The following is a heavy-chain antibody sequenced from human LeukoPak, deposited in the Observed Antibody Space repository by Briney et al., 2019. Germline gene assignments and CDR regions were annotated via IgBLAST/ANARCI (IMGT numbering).Heavy chain of an antibody. V-gene: IGHV4-30-2*01. CDR2: IYHSGST. CDR3: ARAVGYCSSTSCYHWFDP. CDR1: GGSISSGGYS. Sequence: PSETLSLTCAVSGGSISSGGYSWSWIRQPPGKGLEWIGYIYHSGSTYYNPSLKSRVTISVDRSKNQFSLKLSSVTAADTAVYYCARAVGYCSSTSCYHWFDPWGRGTLVTVSS. J-gene: IGHJ5*02. D-gene: IGHD2-2*01.